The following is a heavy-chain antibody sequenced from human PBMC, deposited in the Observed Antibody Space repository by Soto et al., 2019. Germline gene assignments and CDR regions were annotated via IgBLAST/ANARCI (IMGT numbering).Heavy chain of an antibody. V-gene: IGHV1-3*01. Sequence: QVQLVQSGAEVKKPGASVKVSCTASGYTFTHYAIHWVRHAPGQRLEWMGFINAGSGNTKYSQTFQGRLTFTKDTSASTAYMDLSSLRSEDPAIYYGARGLAADGAWGQGTLVTVSS. D-gene: IGHD2-8*01. CDR3: ARGLAADGA. CDR1: GYTFTHYA. J-gene: IGHJ4*02. CDR2: INAGSGNT.